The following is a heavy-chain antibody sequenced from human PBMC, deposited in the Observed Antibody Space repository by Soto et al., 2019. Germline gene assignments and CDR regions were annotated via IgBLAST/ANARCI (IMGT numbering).Heavy chain of an antibody. CDR2: IKKDGSEE. CDR3: ATSSDTGYIFDF. CDR1: GFAFSSYW. J-gene: IGHJ4*02. V-gene: IGHV3-7*01. D-gene: IGHD6-6*01. Sequence: EVQLVESGGGLVQPGGSLRLSCAASGFAFSSYWMSWVRQAPGKGLEWVANIKKDGSEEYYVDSVKGRFTISRDSAKNSLYLKMNSLRAEDTAVYYCATSSDTGYIFDFWGQGTLVTVSS.